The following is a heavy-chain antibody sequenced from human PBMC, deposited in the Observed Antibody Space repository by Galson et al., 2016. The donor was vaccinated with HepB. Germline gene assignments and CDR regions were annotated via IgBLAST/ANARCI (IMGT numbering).Heavy chain of an antibody. D-gene: IGHD1-26*01. CDR2: VYYSGST. CDR3: ARDLGLDAFDI. CDR1: GGSVSSGNDY. Sequence: SETLSLTCTVSGGSVSSGNDYWTWIRQPPGKGLEWIGYVYYSGSTNHNPSLKSRVTISTATSKNQFSLKLTSVTAADTAVYYCARDLGLDAFDIWGQGTVVTVSS. J-gene: IGHJ3*02. V-gene: IGHV4-61*01.